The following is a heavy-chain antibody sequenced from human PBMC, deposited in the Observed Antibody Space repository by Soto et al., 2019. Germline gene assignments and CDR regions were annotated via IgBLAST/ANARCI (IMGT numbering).Heavy chain of an antibody. CDR1: GYTFTSYG. CDR3: ARDSRRWELYPFDY. V-gene: IGHV1-18*01. CDR2: ISAYNGNT. Sequence: GASVKVSCKASGYTFTSYGISWVRQAPGQGLEWMGWISAYNGNTNYAQKLQGRVTMTTDTSTSTAYMELRSLRSDDTAVYYCARDSRRWELYPFDYWGQGTLVTVSS. D-gene: IGHD1-26*01. J-gene: IGHJ4*02.